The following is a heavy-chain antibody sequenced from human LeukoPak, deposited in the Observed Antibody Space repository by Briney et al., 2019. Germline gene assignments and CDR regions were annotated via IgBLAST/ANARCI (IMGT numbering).Heavy chain of an antibody. Sequence: EGSLRLSCAASGFTFSSYEMNWVRQAPGKGLEWVSYISSSGSTIYYADSVKGRFTLSRDNAKNSLYLQMNSLRAEDTAVYYCARGIRSFDWLAVPGDYWGQGTLVTVSS. V-gene: IGHV3-48*03. CDR3: ARGIRSFDWLAVPGDY. J-gene: IGHJ4*02. CDR1: GFTFSSYE. CDR2: ISSSGSTI. D-gene: IGHD3-9*01.